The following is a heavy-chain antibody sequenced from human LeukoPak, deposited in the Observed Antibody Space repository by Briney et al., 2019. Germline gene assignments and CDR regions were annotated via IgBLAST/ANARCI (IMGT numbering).Heavy chain of an antibody. CDR1: GGSISSGDYY. Sequence: SETLSLTCTVSGGSISSGDYYWSWIRQPPGKGLEWIGYIYYSGSTYYNPSLKSRVTISVDTSKNQFSLKLSSVTAADTAVYYCARVESGYCSSTSCPTPFDYWGQGTLVTVSS. CDR3: ARVESGYCSSTSCPTPFDY. D-gene: IGHD2-2*01. J-gene: IGHJ4*02. CDR2: IYYSGST. V-gene: IGHV4-30-4*01.